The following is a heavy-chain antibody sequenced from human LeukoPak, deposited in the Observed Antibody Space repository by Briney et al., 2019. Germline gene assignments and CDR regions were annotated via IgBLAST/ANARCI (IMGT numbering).Heavy chain of an antibody. CDR1: GYSISSGYY. D-gene: IGHD6-6*01. CDR3: ARVFSTSQIDY. Sequence: PSETLSLTCTVSGYSISSGYYWGWIRQPPGHGLEWIGSIYHSGSTYYNPSLKSRVTISVDTSKNQFSLKLSSVTAADTAVYYCARVFSTSQIDYWGQGTLVTVSS. V-gene: IGHV4-38-2*02. CDR2: IYHSGST. J-gene: IGHJ4*02.